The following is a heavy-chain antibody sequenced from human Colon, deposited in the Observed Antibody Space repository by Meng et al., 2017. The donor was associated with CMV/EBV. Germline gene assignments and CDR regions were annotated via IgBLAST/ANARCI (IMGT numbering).Heavy chain of an antibody. CDR1: GFTVVSNY. CDR2: IYDDDQT. D-gene: IGHD1-26*01. V-gene: IGHV3-66*02. CDR3: ARGGSYSLGDEAFDF. Sequence: SGFTVVSNYMNWVRQAPGKGLEWVALIYDDDQTYYADSVRGRFAISRDRFKNTLFLQMNNLKSEDTALYYCARGGSYSLGDEAFDFWGQGTMVTVSS. J-gene: IGHJ3*01.